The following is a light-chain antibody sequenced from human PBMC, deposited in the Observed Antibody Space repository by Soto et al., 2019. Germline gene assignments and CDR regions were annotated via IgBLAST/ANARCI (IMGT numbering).Light chain of an antibody. CDR2: GAS. J-gene: IGKJ2*01. CDR3: LHYHNWPFT. Sequence: EIVMTQSPATLSVSPGERATLSCRAGQSVSSNLAWYQQKPGQAPTLLIYGASARATGIPVRFSGSRSGTEFTLTISSLPSEDFAVYYLLHYHNWPFTVGQRTTVDIX. V-gene: IGKV3-15*01. CDR1: QSVSSN.